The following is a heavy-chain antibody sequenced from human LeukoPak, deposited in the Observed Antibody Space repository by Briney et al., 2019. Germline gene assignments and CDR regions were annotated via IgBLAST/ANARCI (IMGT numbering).Heavy chain of an antibody. Sequence: GGSLRLSCAASGFTFSSYTMNWVRQAPGKGLEWVSSISITSDYIYYADSVKGRFTISRDNAKNSLYLQMSSLRAEDTAVYYCARDRSSGSHRVVTAFDIWGQGTMVTVPS. D-gene: IGHD1-26*01. CDR3: ARDRSSGSHRVVTAFDI. CDR1: GFTFSSYT. CDR2: ISITSDYI. J-gene: IGHJ3*02. V-gene: IGHV3-21*01.